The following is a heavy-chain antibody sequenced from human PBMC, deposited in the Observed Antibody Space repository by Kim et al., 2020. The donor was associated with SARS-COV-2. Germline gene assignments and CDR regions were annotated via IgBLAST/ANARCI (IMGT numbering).Heavy chain of an antibody. D-gene: IGHD6-19*01. CDR3: AVSDPSIAVAAYYFDY. J-gene: IGHJ4*02. Sequence: KFQGRVTMTRDTSISTAYMELSRLRSDDTAVYYCAVSDPSIAVAAYYFDYWGQGTLVTVSS. V-gene: IGHV1-2*02.